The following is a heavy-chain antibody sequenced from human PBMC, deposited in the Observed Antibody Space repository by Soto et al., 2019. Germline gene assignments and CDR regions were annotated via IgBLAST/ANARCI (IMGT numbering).Heavy chain of an antibody. CDR1: GFTVSSNY. D-gene: IGHD4-17*01. Sequence: EVQLVESGGGLVQPGGSLRLSCAASGFTVSSNYMSWVRQAPGKGLEWVSVIYSGGSTYYADSVKGRFTISRDNSKNTLYLQMNSLRAEDTAVYYCARESATVTTFAFDIWDQVTMVTVSA. CDR3: ARESATVTTFAFDI. V-gene: IGHV3-66*01. CDR2: IYSGGST. J-gene: IGHJ3*02.